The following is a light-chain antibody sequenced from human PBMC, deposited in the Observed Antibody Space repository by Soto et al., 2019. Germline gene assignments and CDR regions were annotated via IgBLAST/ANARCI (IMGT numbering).Light chain of an antibody. CDR3: QQSNSFPWT. CDR1: ESVSSY. J-gene: IGKJ1*01. V-gene: IGKV3-11*01. Sequence: EIALTQSPATLSLSPGERATLSCRASESVSSYLAWYQQKPGQAPRLLIYDISNRATGIPARFSGSGSGTDFTLTISSLEPEDFATYYCQQSNSFPWTFGQGTKVEI. CDR2: DIS.